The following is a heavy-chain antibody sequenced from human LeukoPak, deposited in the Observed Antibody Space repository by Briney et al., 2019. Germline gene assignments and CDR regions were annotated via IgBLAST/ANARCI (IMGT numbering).Heavy chain of an antibody. CDR2: INPNSGGT. CDR1: GYTFTGYY. Sequence: ASVKVSCKASGYTFTGYYMHWVRQAPGQGLEWMGWINPNSGGTNYAQKFQGRVTMTRDTSISTAYMELSRLRSDDTAVYYCARVRYSSSSYYFDYWGQGTLVTVSS. J-gene: IGHJ4*02. D-gene: IGHD6-6*01. CDR3: ARVRYSSSSYYFDY. V-gene: IGHV1-2*02.